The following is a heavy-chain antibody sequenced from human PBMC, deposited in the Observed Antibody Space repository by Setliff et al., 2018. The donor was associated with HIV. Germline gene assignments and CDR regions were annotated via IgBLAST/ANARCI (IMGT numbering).Heavy chain of an antibody. D-gene: IGHD5-18*01. Sequence: HPGGSLRLSCAASGFPFSNYAMSWVRQAPGKGLEWVSAISSGGGTYYADFVKGRFTISRDNAKNSLYLQMNSLRAEDTAVYYCARDWVDTAMADDYWGQGTLVTVSS. CDR2: ISSGGGT. J-gene: IGHJ4*02. CDR1: GFPFSNYA. V-gene: IGHV3-23*01. CDR3: ARDWVDTAMADDY.